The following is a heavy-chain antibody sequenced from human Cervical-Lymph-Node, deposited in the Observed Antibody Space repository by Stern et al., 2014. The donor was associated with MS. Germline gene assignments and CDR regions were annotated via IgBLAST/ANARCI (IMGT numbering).Heavy chain of an antibody. CDR2: VLPQLGLA. J-gene: IGHJ5*02. Sequence: MQLVESGAEVKRPGSSVKVSCKSSGGISWVRQAPGQGLEYMGGVLPQLGLANYAKKFQGRVTITADTSTDTVYLEMRDLTSDDPALYSRGGGGGDNWFHPWGQGTPVTVSS. V-gene: IGHV1-69*09. CDR3: GGGGGDNWFHP. CDR1: GG. D-gene: IGHD3-16*01.